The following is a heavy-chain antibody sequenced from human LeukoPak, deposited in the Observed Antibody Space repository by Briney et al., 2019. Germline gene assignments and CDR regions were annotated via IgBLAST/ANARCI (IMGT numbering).Heavy chain of an antibody. Sequence: SETLSLTCTVSGGSISSYFWSWIRQPPGKGLEWLGYIYYSGSTNYNPSLKSRVTISVDTSKNQFSLKLSSVTAADTAVYYCNSGRKGAFDIWGQGTMVTVSS. CDR3: NSGRKGAFDI. CDR2: IYYSGST. D-gene: IGHD6-19*01. CDR1: GGSISSYF. J-gene: IGHJ3*02. V-gene: IGHV4-59*08.